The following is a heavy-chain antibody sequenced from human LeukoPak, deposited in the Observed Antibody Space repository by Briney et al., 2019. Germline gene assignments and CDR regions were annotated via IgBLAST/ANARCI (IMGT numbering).Heavy chain of an antibody. CDR2: MNPNSGNT. D-gene: IGHD3-10*01. Sequence: VASVKVSCKASGYTFTSYDINWVRQATGQGLEWMGWMNPNSGNTGYAQKFQGRVTMTRNTSISTAYMELSSLRSEDTAVYYCARAPSMVRGVIHAVHWFDSWGQGTLVTVSS. CDR1: GYTFTSYD. CDR3: ARAPSMVRGVIHAVHWFDS. J-gene: IGHJ5*01. V-gene: IGHV1-8*01.